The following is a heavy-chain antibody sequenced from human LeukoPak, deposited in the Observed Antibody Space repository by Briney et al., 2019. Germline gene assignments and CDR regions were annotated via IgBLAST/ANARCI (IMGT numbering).Heavy chain of an antibody. CDR2: INPSGGST. J-gene: IGHJ6*03. CDR3: ARGGSGSYSNSNSKYYYYYMDV. CDR1: GGTFSSYA. D-gene: IGHD3-10*01. V-gene: IGHV1-46*01. Sequence: ASVKVSCKASGGTFSSYAISWVRQAPGQGLEWMGIINPSGGSTSYAQKFQGRVTMTRDTSTSTVYMELSSLRSEDTAVYYCARGGSGSYSNSNSKYYYYYMDVWGKGTTVTISS.